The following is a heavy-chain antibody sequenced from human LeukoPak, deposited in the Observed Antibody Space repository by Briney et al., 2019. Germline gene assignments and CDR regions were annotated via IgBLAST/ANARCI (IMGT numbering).Heavy chain of an antibody. CDR3: AVKSSSWYVGDFDY. Sequence: SETLSLTCAVSGGSISSSNWWSWVRQPPGKGLEWIGEIYHSGSTNYNPSLKSRVTISVDKSKNQFSLKLSSVTAADTAVYYCAVKSSSWYVGDFDYWGQGTLVTVSS. J-gene: IGHJ4*02. D-gene: IGHD6-13*01. V-gene: IGHV4-4*02. CDR2: IYHSGST. CDR1: GGSISSSNW.